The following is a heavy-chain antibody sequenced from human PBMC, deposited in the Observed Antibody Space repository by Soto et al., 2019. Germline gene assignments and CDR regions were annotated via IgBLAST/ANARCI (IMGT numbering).Heavy chain of an antibody. Sequence: PGGSLRLSCAASAFSFSTSWMHWVRQAPGEGLVWVSGISWNGSSIGYADSVKGRFTISRDNAKNSLYLQMNSLRAEDTALYYCAKEMRYSSGWYPGDYYYGMDVWGQGTTVTVS. D-gene: IGHD6-19*01. V-gene: IGHV3-74*01. J-gene: IGHJ6*02. CDR3: AKEMRYSSGWYPGDYYYGMDV. CDR1: AFSFSTSW. CDR2: ISWNGSSI.